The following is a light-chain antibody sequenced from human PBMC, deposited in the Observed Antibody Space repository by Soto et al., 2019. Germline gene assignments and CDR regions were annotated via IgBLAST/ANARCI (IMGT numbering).Light chain of an antibody. J-gene: IGKJ1*01. CDR2: GAS. V-gene: IGKV3-20*01. CDR3: HQYDSWT. CDR1: QSFNSIY. Sequence: EILLTQSPGTLSLSPGERATLSCRASQSFNSIYLAWYQQKPGQAPRLLIYGASSRATGIPDRFSGSGSGTDFTLTISRLEPEDFAVYYCHQYDSWTFGRGTKVDIK.